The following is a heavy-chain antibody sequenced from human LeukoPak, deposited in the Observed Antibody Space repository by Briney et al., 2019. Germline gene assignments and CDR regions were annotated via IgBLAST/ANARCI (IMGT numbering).Heavy chain of an antibody. CDR1: GGSISSTNW. Sequence: SGTLSLTCSVSGGSISSTNWWSWVRQPPGKGLEWIGETSHRGSTNYNPSLKSRVTISVDKSKNQFSLKLSSVTAADTAVYYCARNAAHEYYFDYWGQGTLVIVSS. J-gene: IGHJ4*02. D-gene: IGHD2-15*01. CDR2: TSHRGST. CDR3: ARNAAHEYYFDY. V-gene: IGHV4-4*02.